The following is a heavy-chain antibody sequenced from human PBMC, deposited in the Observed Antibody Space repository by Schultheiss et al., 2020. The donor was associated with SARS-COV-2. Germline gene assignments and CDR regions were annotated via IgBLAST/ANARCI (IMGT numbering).Heavy chain of an antibody. J-gene: IGHJ4*02. V-gene: IGHV4-4*07. D-gene: IGHD5-24*01. CDR2: IYTSGST. CDR1: GGSISSYY. Sequence: SETLSLTCTVSGGSISSYYWSWIRQPPGKGLEWIGRIYTSGSTNYNPSLKSRVTISVDTSKNQFSLKLSSVTAADTAVYYCARVEMATSIGGYFDYWGQGTLVTVSS. CDR3: ARVEMATSIGGYFDY.